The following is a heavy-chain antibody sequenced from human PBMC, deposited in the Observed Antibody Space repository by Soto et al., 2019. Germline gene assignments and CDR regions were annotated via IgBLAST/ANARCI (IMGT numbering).Heavy chain of an antibody. V-gene: IGHV1-8*01. D-gene: IGHD6-6*01. CDR1: GYTFTSYY. CDR3: ARAVSIAARPRHYYYYMDV. CDR2: MNPNSGNT. Sequence: ASVKVSCKASGYTFTSYYINWVRQATGQGLEWMGWMNPNSGNTGYAQKFQGRVTMTRNTSISTAYMELSSLRSEDTAVYYCARAVSIAARPRHYYYYMDVWGKGTTVTVSS. J-gene: IGHJ6*03.